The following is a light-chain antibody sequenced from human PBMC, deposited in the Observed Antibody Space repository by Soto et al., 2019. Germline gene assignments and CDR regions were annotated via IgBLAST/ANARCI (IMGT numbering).Light chain of an antibody. V-gene: IGLV2-11*01. Sequence: QSVLTQARSVSGSPGQSVTISCTGTSGDVGGYNFVSWYQQHPGNAPKLMIFDVSQRPSGVPDRFSGSKSGNTASLTISGLQAEDEADYYCCSYGGSYTLVFGGGTKLTVL. CDR2: DVS. CDR3: CSYGGSYTLV. J-gene: IGLJ3*02. CDR1: SGDVGGYNF.